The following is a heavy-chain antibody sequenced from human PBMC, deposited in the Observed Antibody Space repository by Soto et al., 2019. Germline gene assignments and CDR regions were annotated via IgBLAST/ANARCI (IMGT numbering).Heavy chain of an antibody. V-gene: IGHV3-7*01. Sequence: EVQLVESGGGLVQPGGSLRLSCAASGFTFSRYWMSWVRQAPVKGLEWVGNIKPDGSEKNYEDFMEGRFTISRDNAENSRYLQMNSLRAEDTAVYYCARIASAGRGWDVWGQGTTVVVSS. CDR1: GFTFSRYW. D-gene: IGHD6-13*01. CDR2: IKPDGSEK. CDR3: ARIASAGRGWDV. J-gene: IGHJ6*02.